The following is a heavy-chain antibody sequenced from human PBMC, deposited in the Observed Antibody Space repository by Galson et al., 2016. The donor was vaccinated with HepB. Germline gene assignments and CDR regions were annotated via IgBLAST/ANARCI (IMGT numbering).Heavy chain of an antibody. CDR1: GFTFSYAW. D-gene: IGHD3-3*01. CDR2: IKSKADGGTT. J-gene: IGHJ4*02. CDR3: TTGETASYSDFWSDYYIGIGY. Sequence: SLRLSCAASGFTFSYAWMHWVRQAPGKGLEWVGRIKSKADGGTTDYAAPVKGRFNISRDDTKNTLFLEMNSLKTEDTAVYYCTTGETASYSDFWSDYYIGIGYWGQGTLVAVSS. V-gene: IGHV3-15*01.